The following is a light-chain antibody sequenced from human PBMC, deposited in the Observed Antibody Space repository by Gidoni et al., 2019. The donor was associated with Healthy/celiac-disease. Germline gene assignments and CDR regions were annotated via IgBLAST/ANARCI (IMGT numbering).Light chain of an antibody. CDR2: DAS. Sequence: EIVLTQSPATLSLSPGERATLSCRASQSVSSYLAWYQQKPGQAPRLLIYDASNRATGIPARFSGSGSGTDFTLTISSLEPEDFAVYYCQQRSTWPLVTFGGXTKVEIK. CDR3: QQRSTWPLVT. J-gene: IGKJ4*01. V-gene: IGKV3-11*01. CDR1: QSVSSY.